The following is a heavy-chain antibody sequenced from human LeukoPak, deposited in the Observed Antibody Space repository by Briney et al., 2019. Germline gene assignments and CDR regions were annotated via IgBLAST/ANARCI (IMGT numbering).Heavy chain of an antibody. V-gene: IGHV1-46*01. CDR3: ARDTQYDDFWSGYFDY. J-gene: IGHJ4*02. Sequence: ASVKVSCKASGYTFTSYYMHWVRQAPGQGLEWMGIINPSGGSTSYAQKFQGRVTMTRDTSTSTVYMELSSLRSEDTAVYYCARDTQYDDFWSGYFDYWGQGTLVTVSS. CDR2: INPSGGST. CDR1: GYTFTSYY. D-gene: IGHD3-3*01.